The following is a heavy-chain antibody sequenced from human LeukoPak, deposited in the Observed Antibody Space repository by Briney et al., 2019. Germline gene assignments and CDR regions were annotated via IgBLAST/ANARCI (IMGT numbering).Heavy chain of an antibody. V-gene: IGHV3-23*01. Sequence: PGGSLRLSCAASGFTFSNYAMSWVRQAPGRGLEWVSAISASGGSTYYADSVKGRFTISRDNSKNTLYLQMNSLRAEDTAVYYCARDRPRGSGSLNFDYWAQGTLVTVSS. D-gene: IGHD3-10*01. J-gene: IGHJ4*02. CDR3: ARDRPRGSGSLNFDY. CDR1: GFTFSNYA. CDR2: ISASGGST.